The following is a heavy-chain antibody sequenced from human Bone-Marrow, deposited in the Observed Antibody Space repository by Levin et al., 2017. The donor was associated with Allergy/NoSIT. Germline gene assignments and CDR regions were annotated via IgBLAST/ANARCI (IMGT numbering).Heavy chain of an antibody. J-gene: IGHJ5*02. CDR2: ISYDGSNQ. CDR3: AKDPDYNDDH. V-gene: IGHV3-30*18. Sequence: GGSLRLSCAASGFTFSGYGMHWVRQAPGKGLEWVAVISYDGSNQYYADSVKGRFTISRDNSKNTLFLEMNSLRPEDTAVYYCAKDPDYNDDHWGQGTLVTVSS. D-gene: IGHD4-11*01. CDR1: GFTFSGYG.